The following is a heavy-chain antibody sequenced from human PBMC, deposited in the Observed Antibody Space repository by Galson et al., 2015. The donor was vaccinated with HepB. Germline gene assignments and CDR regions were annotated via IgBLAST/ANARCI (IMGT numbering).Heavy chain of an antibody. Sequence: TLSLTCAVSGGSISSGGYSWSWIRQPPGKGLEWIGYIYHSGSTYYNPSLKSRVTISVDRSKNQFSLKLSSVTAADTAVYYCARADTAMVDVVWFDPWGQGTLVTVSS. D-gene: IGHD5-18*01. V-gene: IGHV4-30-2*01. CDR1: GGSISSGGYS. CDR3: ARADTAMVDVVWFDP. CDR2: IYHSGST. J-gene: IGHJ5*02.